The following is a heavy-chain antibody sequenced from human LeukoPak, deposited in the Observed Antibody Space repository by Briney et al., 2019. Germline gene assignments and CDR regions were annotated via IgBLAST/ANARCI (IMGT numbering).Heavy chain of an antibody. CDR1: GFTLGSYW. J-gene: IGHJ3*02. V-gene: IGHV3-7*01. CDR3: VRVGRSAFDI. CDR2: IKQDGSDK. Sequence: PGGSLRLSCAASGFTLGSYWMSWVRQAPEKGLEWVANIKQDGSDKYYVDSVKGRFTVSRDNAQNSLYLQINSLRAEDTAVYYCVRVGRSAFDIWGQGTMVTVSS.